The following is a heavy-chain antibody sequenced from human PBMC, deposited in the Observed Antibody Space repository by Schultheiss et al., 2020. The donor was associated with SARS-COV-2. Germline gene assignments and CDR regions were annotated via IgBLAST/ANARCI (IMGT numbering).Heavy chain of an antibody. CDR1: GGSISSGGYY. D-gene: IGHD3-10*01. CDR3: ARDRGGASGYYQYNGMDV. Sequence: SETLSLTCTVSGGSISSGGYYWSWIRQPPGKGLEWIGSIYHSGSTYYNPSLQSRVTISLDTSKNQFSLKLSSVTAADTAVYYCARDRGGASGYYQYNGMDVWGQGTTVTVSS. V-gene: IGHV4-39*02. CDR2: IYHSGST. J-gene: IGHJ6*02.